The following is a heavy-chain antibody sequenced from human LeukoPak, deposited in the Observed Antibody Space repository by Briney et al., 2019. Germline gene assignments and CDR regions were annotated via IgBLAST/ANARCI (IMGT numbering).Heavy chain of an antibody. J-gene: IGHJ4*02. D-gene: IGHD5-24*01. CDR2: IIPILDVA. CDR3: ARVDRDAEEDFDY. V-gene: IGHV1-69*04. CDR1: GGTFSTNA. Sequence: SVKVSFKASGGTFSTNAISWVRQAPGQGLEWMGRIIPILDVANYAQKFQGRVTIAADESTSTAYLELSTLRSEDTAVYYCARVDRDAEEDFDYWGRGTLVTVSS.